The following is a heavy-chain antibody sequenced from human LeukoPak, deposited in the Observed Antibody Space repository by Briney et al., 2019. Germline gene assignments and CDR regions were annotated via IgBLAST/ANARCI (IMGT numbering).Heavy chain of an antibody. CDR1: EFTFSSYA. CDR2: ISFDGNNE. CDR3: AGGGTIAPDY. V-gene: IGHV3-30-3*01. D-gene: IGHD2-8*01. Sequence: GGSLRLSCAASEFTFSSYAMHWVRQAPGKGLEWVADISFDGNNEHYADSVKGRFTISRDNSKNTLYLQMNSLRAEDTAVYYCAGGGTIAPDYWGQGTLVTVSS. J-gene: IGHJ4*02.